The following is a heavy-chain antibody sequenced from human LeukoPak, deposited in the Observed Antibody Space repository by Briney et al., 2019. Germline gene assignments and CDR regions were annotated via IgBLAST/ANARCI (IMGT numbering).Heavy chain of an antibody. V-gene: IGHV1-69*05. D-gene: IGHD3-22*01. CDR1: VCTFSSYA. Sequence: SVKVSCKASVCTFSSYAISWVRQAPGQGLEWMGRIIPIFGTANYAQKFQGRVTINTDESTSTANMELRSLRSEDTAVYYCARGNLSDSSGYYYPYYYYYMDVWGKGTTVTVSS. CDR2: IIPIFGTA. CDR3: ARGNLSDSSGYYYPYYYYYMDV. J-gene: IGHJ6*03.